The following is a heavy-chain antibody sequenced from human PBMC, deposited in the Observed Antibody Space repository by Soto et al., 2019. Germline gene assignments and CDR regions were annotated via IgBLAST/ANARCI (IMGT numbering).Heavy chain of an antibody. J-gene: IGHJ6*02. CDR2: ISSSGSTI. D-gene: IGHD3-9*01. V-gene: IGHV3-48*03. Sequence: GSLRLSCAASGFTFSSYEMNWVRQAPGKGLEWVSYISSSGSTIYYADSVKGRFTIPRDNAKNSLYLQMNSLRAEDTAVYYCARDSLYDILTGTTRYYGMDVWGQGTTVTVSS. CDR3: ARDSLYDILTGTTRYYGMDV. CDR1: GFTFSSYE.